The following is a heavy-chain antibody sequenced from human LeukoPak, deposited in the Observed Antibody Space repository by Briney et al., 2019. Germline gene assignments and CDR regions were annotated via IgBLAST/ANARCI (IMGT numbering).Heavy chain of an antibody. CDR3: AKDYMVRGPNPFDY. Sequence: GGSLRLSCAASGFTFSSYGMHWVRQAPGKGLEWVAFIRYDGSNKYYADSVKGRFTISRDNSKNTLYLQMNSLRAEDTAVYYCAKDYMVRGPNPFDYWGQGTLVTVSS. CDR1: GFTFSSYG. V-gene: IGHV3-30*02. J-gene: IGHJ4*02. D-gene: IGHD3-10*01. CDR2: IRYDGSNK.